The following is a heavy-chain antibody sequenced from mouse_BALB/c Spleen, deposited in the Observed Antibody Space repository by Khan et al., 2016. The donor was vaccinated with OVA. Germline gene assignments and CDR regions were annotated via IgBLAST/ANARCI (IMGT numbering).Heavy chain of an antibody. CDR2: ISDGGIYT. V-gene: IGHV5-4*02. D-gene: IGHD2-13*01. CDR3: VRGFYGDPFAY. J-gene: IGHJ3*01. Sequence: EVELVVSGGGLVKPGGSLKLSCAASGFTFSDYYMYWVRQTPEKRLEWVATISDGGIYTYYPDSVRGRFSISRDESKNNLYLQMSSLKAEDTAMFYCVRGFYGDPFAYWGQGTLVTVSA. CDR1: GFTFSDYY.